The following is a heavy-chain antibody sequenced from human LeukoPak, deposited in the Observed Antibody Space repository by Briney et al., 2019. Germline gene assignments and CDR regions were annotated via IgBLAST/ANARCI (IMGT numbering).Heavy chain of an antibody. J-gene: IGHJ4*02. CDR2: IYPVDSDT. V-gene: IGHV5-51*01. D-gene: IGHD3-10*01. Sequence: GESLKISCKGSGYSFASNWIGWVRQRPGKGLEWMGIIYPVDSDTRYSPSFRGQVTISADKSTTTAYLHWRSLRAPDSAMYYCVTFARGDPDYWGQGTLVTVAS. CDR3: VTFARGDPDY. CDR1: GYSFASNW.